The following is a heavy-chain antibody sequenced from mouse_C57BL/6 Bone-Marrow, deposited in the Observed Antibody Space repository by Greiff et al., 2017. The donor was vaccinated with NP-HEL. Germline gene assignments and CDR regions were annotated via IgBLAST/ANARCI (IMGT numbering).Heavy chain of an antibody. CDR1: GYTFTSYW. J-gene: IGHJ4*01. V-gene: IGHV1-50*01. Sequence: QVQLQQSGAELVKPGASVKLSCKASGYTFTSYWMQWVKQRPGQGLEWIGENDPSDSYTNYNQKFKGKATLTVDTSSSTAYMQLSSLTSEDSAVYYCARVGGLRRRGFDYAMDYWGQGTSVTVSS. CDR3: ARVGGLRRRGFDYAMDY. D-gene: IGHD2-4*01. CDR2: NDPSDSYT.